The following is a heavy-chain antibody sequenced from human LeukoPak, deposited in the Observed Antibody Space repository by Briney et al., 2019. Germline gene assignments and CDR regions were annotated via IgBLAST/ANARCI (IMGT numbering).Heavy chain of an antibody. Sequence: SVKVSCKASGGTFSSYAISWVRQAPGQGLEWMGGIIPIFGTANYAQKFQGRVTITADESTSTAYMGLSSLRSEDTAVYYCARGDYYDSSGYYSYYYYYMDVWGKGTTVTVSS. D-gene: IGHD3-22*01. CDR2: IIPIFGTA. J-gene: IGHJ6*03. CDR1: GGTFSSYA. V-gene: IGHV1-69*01. CDR3: ARGDYYDSSGYYSYYYYYMDV.